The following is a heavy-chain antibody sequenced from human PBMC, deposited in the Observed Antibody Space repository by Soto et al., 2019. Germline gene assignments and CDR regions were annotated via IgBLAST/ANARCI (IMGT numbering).Heavy chain of an antibody. CDR3: ARGWWTGTTSYYHGMDV. CDR1: GGTFSSYA. V-gene: IGHV1-69*13. D-gene: IGHD1-7*01. J-gene: IGHJ6*02. CDR2: IIPIFGTA. Sequence: GASVKVSCKASGGTFSSYAISWVRQAPGQGLEWMGGIIPIFGTANYAQKFQGRVTITADESTSTAYMELSSLRSEDTAVYYCARGWWTGTTSYYHGMDVWGQGTTVTVSS.